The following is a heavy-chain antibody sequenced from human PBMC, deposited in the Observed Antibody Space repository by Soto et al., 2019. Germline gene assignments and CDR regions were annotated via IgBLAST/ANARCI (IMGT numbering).Heavy chain of an antibody. CDR2: LVVGTGNT. Sequence: KVSCKTSGFTFRSSAVQWVRQARGQRLEWIGWLVVGTGNTNYAQKFQQRVTISSDRSTNTVSMELSSLTSEDTAVYYCATGAYCSGGSCSDYYYYYYGMDLWGQGTTVTVSS. D-gene: IGHD2-15*01. CDR3: ATGAYCSGGSCSDYYYYYYGMDL. CDR1: GFTFRSSA. J-gene: IGHJ6*02. V-gene: IGHV1-58*01.